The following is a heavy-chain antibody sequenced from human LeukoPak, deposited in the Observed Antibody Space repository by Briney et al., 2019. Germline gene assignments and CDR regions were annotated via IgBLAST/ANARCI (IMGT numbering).Heavy chain of an antibody. V-gene: IGHV3-23*01. D-gene: IGHD1-14*01. CDR1: GFTFSTYG. Sequence: GGSLRLSCAASGFTFSTYGMNWVRQAPGKGLEWVSAISAGGGDTYYADSVKGRFTISRDNSKNTLFLEMNSLRAEDTAVYYCAKEYSVRNQFDYWGQGTLVAVSS. CDR3: AKEYSVRNQFDY. J-gene: IGHJ4*02. CDR2: ISAGGGDT.